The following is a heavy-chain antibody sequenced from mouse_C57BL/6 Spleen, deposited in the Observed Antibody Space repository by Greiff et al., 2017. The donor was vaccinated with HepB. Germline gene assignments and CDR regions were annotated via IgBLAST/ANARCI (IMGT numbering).Heavy chain of an antibody. Sequence: EVKLEESGGGLVQPGGSLSLSCAASGFNFTDYYMRWVRQPPGKALEWLGFIRNKANGYTTEYSASVKGRFTISRDNSQSILYLQMNALRAEDSATYYCARCPRYGSSFYYFDYWGQGTTLTVSS. J-gene: IGHJ2*01. CDR2: IRNKANGYTT. V-gene: IGHV7-3*01. D-gene: IGHD1-1*01. CDR1: GFNFTDYY. CDR3: ARCPRYGSSFYYFDY.